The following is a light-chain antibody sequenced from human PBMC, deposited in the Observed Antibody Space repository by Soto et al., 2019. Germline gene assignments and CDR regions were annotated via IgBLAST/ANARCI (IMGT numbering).Light chain of an antibody. CDR1: QGISSY. CDR3: QQLNT. CDR2: AVS. J-gene: IGKJ2*01. Sequence: DIQLTQSPSFLSASVGDRVTITCRASQGISSYLAWYQQKPGKAPKLLIYAVSTLQSGVPSRFSGSGSGTEFTLTSSSLQPEDFAAYYRQQLNTFGQGAKLEIK. V-gene: IGKV1-9*01.